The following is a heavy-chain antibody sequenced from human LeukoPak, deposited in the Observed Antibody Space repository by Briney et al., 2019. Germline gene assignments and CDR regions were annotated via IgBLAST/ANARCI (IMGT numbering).Heavy chain of an antibody. CDR1: GFTFSSYA. CDR3: ARGIAVAGTFGWFDP. J-gene: IGHJ5*02. V-gene: IGHV3-30-3*01. D-gene: IGHD6-19*01. Sequence: GRSLRLSCAASGFTFSSYAMHWVRQAPGKGLEWVAVISYDGSNKYYAGSVKGRFTISRDNSKNTLYLQMNSLRAEDTAVYYCARGIAVAGTFGWFDPWGQGTLVTVSS. CDR2: ISYDGSNK.